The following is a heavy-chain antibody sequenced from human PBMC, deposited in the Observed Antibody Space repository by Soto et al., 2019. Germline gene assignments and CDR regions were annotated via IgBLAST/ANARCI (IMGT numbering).Heavy chain of an antibody. Sequence: QVQLVQSGAEVKKPGASVKVSCKASGYTFTSYVISWVRQAPGQGLEWMGWISAYNGNTNYAQKLQGRVTMTTDTSTRTAYMALRSLRSDDRAVYYCASSLLVGYGLEGESDWGQGTLVTVSS. D-gene: IGHD5-18*01. J-gene: IGHJ4*02. V-gene: IGHV1-18*01. CDR1: GYTFTSYV. CDR3: ASSLLVGYGLEGESD. CDR2: ISAYNGNT.